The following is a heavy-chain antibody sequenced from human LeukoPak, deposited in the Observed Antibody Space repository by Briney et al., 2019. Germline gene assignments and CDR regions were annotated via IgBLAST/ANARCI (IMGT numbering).Heavy chain of an antibody. CDR3: ATSSGWLPFDY. V-gene: IGHV3-21*01. CDR2: ISSSSSYI. D-gene: IGHD6-19*01. CDR1: GFTFSSYS. J-gene: IGHJ4*02. Sequence: GGSLRLSCAASGFTFSSYSMNWVRQAPGKGLEWVSSISSSSSYIYYADSVKGRFTISRDNAKNSLYLQMNSLRAEDTAVYYCATSSGWLPFDYWGQGTLVTVSS.